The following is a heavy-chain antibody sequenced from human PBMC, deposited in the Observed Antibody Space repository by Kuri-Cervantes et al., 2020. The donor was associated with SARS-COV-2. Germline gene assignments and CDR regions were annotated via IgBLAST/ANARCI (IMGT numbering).Heavy chain of an antibody. CDR2: IKQDGSEK. Sequence: GESLKISCAASGFTFSSYSMNWVRQAPGKGLEWVANIKQDGSEKYYVDSVKGRFTISRDNAKNSLYLQMNSLRAEDTAVYYCARLPDILTGYYNQAGVDYWGQGTLVTVSS. CDR1: GFTFSSYS. J-gene: IGHJ4*02. CDR3: ARLPDILTGYYNQAGVDY. D-gene: IGHD3-9*01. V-gene: IGHV3-7*01.